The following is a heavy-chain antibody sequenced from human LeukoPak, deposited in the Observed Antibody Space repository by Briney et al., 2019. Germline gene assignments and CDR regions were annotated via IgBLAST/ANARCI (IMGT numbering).Heavy chain of an antibody. CDR3: ARVKGVRRGKYYDSSGFFDY. CDR2: IYNSGST. Sequence: PSETLSLTCTVSGGSISTYYWSWIRQPPGKGLEWIGYIYNSGSTYYNPSLKSRVTISVDTSKNQFSLKLSSVTAADTAVYYCARVKGVRRGKYYDSSGFFDYWGQGTLVTVSS. D-gene: IGHD3-22*01. J-gene: IGHJ4*02. V-gene: IGHV4-59*06. CDR1: GGSISTYY.